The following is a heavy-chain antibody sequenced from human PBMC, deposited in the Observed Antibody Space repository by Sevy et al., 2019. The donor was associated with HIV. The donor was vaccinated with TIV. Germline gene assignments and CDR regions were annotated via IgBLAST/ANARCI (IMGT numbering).Heavy chain of an antibody. CDR2: ISYDGSNK. Sequence: GGSLRLSCAASGFTFSSYGMHWVRQAPGKGLERVAVISYDGSNKYYADSVKGRFTISRDNSKNTLYLQMNSLRAEDTAVYYCAKSFLAAVPTYYYYGMDVWGQGTTVTVSS. D-gene: IGHD3-16*01. J-gene: IGHJ6*02. V-gene: IGHV3-30*18. CDR1: GFTFSSYG. CDR3: AKSFLAAVPTYYYYGMDV.